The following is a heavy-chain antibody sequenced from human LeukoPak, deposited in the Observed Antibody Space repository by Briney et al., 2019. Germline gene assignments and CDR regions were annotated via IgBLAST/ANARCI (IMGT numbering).Heavy chain of an antibody. CDR2: ISAYNGNT. CDR1: GYTFTTYG. J-gene: IGHJ6*02. D-gene: IGHD5-18*01. CDR3: ARDRLYSYGYYGMAV. V-gene: IGHV1-18*01. Sequence: ASVRVSCKASGYTFTTYGISWVRQAPGQGLEGMGWISAYNGNTIYAQKLQGRVTMTTDTSTSTAYMELRSLRSDDTALYYCARDRLYSYGYYGMAVWGQGTTVTVSS.